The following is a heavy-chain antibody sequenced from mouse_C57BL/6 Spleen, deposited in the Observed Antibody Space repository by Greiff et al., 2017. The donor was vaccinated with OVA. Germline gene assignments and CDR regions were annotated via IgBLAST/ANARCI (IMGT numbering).Heavy chain of an antibody. CDR3: ARHGSSYLYAMDY. V-gene: IGHV5-9*01. CDR1: GFTFSSYT. Sequence: EVKLMESGGGLVKPGGSLKLSCAASGFTFSSYTMSWVRQTPEKRLEWVATISGGGGNTYYPDSVKGRFTISRDNAKNTLYLQMSSLRSEDTALYYCARHGSSYLYAMDYWGQGTSVTVSS. CDR2: ISGGGGNT. J-gene: IGHJ4*01. D-gene: IGHD1-1*01.